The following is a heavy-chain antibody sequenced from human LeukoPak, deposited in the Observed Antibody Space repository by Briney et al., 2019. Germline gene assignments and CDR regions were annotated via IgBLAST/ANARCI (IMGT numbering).Heavy chain of an antibody. CDR2: INHSGST. Sequence: SETLSLTWAVYGGSFSGYYWSWIRQPPGKGLEWIGEINHSGSTNYNPSLKSRVTISVDTSKNQFSLKLSSVTAADTAVYYCARGRGYCSSTSCYEDYWGQGTLVTVSS. CDR3: ARGRGYCSSTSCYEDY. V-gene: IGHV4-34*01. D-gene: IGHD2-2*01. CDR1: GGSFSGYY. J-gene: IGHJ4*02.